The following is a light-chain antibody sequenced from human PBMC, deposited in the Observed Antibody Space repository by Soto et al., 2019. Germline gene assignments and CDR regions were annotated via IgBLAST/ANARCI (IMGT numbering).Light chain of an antibody. CDR1: SSDVGGYNY. CDR3: SSYTNRSTLVV. CDR2: EVR. V-gene: IGLV2-14*01. J-gene: IGLJ3*02. Sequence: QSALTQPASVSGSPGQSITISCTGTSSDVGGYNYVSWYQQHPGKAPKLMIYEVRHRPSGVSSRFSASKSGNTASLTISGLQSEDEADYHCSSYTNRSTLVVFGGGTQLTVL.